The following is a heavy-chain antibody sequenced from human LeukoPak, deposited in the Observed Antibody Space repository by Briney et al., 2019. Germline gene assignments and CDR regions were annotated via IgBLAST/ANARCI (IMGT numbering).Heavy chain of an antibody. D-gene: IGHD6-13*01. J-gene: IGHJ4*02. Sequence: SGGSLRLSCAASGFTFSSYGMHWVRQAPGKGLEWVAFIRYDGSNKYYADSVKGRFTISRDNSKNTLYLQMNSLRAEDTAVYYCAREPTYSSSWYTSCDYWGQGTLVTVSS. CDR1: GFTFSSYG. CDR2: IRYDGSNK. CDR3: AREPTYSSSWYTSCDY. V-gene: IGHV3-30*02.